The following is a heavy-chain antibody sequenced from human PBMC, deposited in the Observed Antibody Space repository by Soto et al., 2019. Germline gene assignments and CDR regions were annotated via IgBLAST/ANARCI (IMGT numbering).Heavy chain of an antibody. V-gene: IGHV5-10-1*01. CDR1: GHTFTGYY. CDR3: ARQFRSAATSYGTPWYDL. Sequence: PGESLKISCKASGHTFTGYYIAWLRQMSGQGLQWMGRVLPGDSSTVYHPSLQGRIDISADESLSIAYLHLSNLTAADIGVYYCARQFRSAATSYGTPWYDLWGQGTLVTVSS. J-gene: IGHJ5*02. CDR2: VLPGDSST. D-gene: IGHD3-3*01.